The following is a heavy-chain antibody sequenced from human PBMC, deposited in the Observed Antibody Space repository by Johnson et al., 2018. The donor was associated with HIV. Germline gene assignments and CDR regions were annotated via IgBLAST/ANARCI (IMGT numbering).Heavy chain of an antibody. J-gene: IGHJ3*02. CDR3: AKDEGGYNWNYGGFDI. CDR1: GFTFSSYG. CDR2: IWYDGSNK. Sequence: VQLLESGGGVVQPGRSLRLSCAASGFTFSSYGMHWVRQTPGKGLEWVAVIWYDGSNKYYVDSVKGRFTISRDNSKNTVYLQMNSLRAEDTAVYYCAKDEGGYNWNYGGFDIWGQGTMVTVSS. D-gene: IGHD1-7*01. V-gene: IGHV3-33*06.